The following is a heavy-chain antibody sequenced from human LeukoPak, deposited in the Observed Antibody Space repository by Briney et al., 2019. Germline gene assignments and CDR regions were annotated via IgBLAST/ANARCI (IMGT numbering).Heavy chain of an antibody. D-gene: IGHD7-27*01. J-gene: IGHJ4*02. Sequence: ASVKVSCKASGYTFTSYGISWVRQAPGQGLEWLGWISTYNGNTHYAQKLQGRVTMTTDTSTTTAYMELRSLRSDDTAVYYCARDYHTGFDYWGQGTLVTVSS. CDR3: ARDYHTGFDY. CDR2: ISTYNGNT. CDR1: GYTFTSYG. V-gene: IGHV1-18*01.